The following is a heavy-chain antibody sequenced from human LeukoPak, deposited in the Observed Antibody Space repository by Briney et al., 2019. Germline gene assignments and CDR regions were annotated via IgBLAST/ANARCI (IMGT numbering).Heavy chain of an antibody. CDR2: VSGFGGVT. Sequence: GGSLRLSCAASGFTFTAYSMSWVRQTPGKGLEFVSVVSGFGGVTYHADSVKGRFTISRDNSKNTLFLLMNSLRVEDTAVYYCAKGSDRDDYFVKDYWGQGTLVTVSS. CDR1: GFTFTAYS. CDR3: AKGSDRDDYFVKDY. V-gene: IGHV3-23*01. D-gene: IGHD2/OR15-2a*01. J-gene: IGHJ4*02.